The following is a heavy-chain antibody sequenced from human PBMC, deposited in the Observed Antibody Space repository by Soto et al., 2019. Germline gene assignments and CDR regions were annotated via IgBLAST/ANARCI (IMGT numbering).Heavy chain of an antibody. V-gene: IGHV4-59*01. CDR3: ARRWGGTLDY. D-gene: IGHD2-21*01. Sequence: QVQLQESGPGLVKPSETLSLTCTVSGGSISSYYWSWIRQPPVKGLEWIGYINYSGRTNDNPSLKSRVTISLDTSKNQFALKLSSVTAADTAVYYCARRWGGTLDYWGQGTLVTVSS. J-gene: IGHJ4*02. CDR2: INYSGRT. CDR1: GGSISSYY.